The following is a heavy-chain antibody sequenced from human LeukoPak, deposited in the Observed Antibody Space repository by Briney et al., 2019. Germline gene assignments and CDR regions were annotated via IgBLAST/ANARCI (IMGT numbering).Heavy chain of an antibody. CDR2: FYASGTT. Sequence: SATLSPTCTVVGGSISSSSYYWGWLRQPPGKGLGWIGSFYASGTTYYNPSLKSRVTISVDTSKNQFSLKVRSVTAADTAVYYCARQDLHGSYFAYWGEGTLVTVYS. CDR1: GGSISSSSYY. V-gene: IGHV4-39*01. CDR3: ARQDLHGSYFAY. J-gene: IGHJ4*02. D-gene: IGHD2-15*01.